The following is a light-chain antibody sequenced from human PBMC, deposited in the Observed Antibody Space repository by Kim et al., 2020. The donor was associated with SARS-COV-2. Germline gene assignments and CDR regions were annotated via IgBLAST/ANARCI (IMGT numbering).Light chain of an antibody. Sequence: GDRVTITCRASQSLSDWLAWYQQKPGKAPKLLIFDVFNLQNGVPSRFSGSGSETEFNLTISSLQPDDFATYYCQQYNTYSLWTFGQGTKLEI. CDR1: QSLSDW. J-gene: IGKJ1*01. CDR3: QQYNTYSLWT. V-gene: IGKV1-5*01. CDR2: DVF.